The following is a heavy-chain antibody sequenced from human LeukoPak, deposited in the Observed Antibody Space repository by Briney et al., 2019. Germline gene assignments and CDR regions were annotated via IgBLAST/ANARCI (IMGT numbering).Heavy chain of an antibody. CDR1: GGSISSYY. J-gene: IGHJ5*02. CDR2: IYYIGTT. D-gene: IGHD6-13*01. CDR3: ARVVSWYGSRRLDP. V-gene: IGHV4-59*01. Sequence: SETLSLTCTVSGGSISSYYWSWVRQPPGKGLEWIGYIYYIGTTNYNPSLKSRVTISVDTSKNQFSLNLSSVTAADTAVYYCARVVSWYGSRRLDPWGQGTLVTVSS.